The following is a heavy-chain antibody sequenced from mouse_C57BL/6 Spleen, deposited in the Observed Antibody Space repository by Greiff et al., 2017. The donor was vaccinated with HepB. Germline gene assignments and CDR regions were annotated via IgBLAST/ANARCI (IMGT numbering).Heavy chain of an antibody. Sequence: VQLQQSGAELVKPGASVKISCKASGYAFSSYWMNWVKQRAGKGLEWIGQIYPGDGDTNYNGKFKGKATLTADKSSSTAYMQLSSLTSEDSAVYFCARRGYGSPFDYWGQGTTLTVSS. CDR1: GYAFSSYW. D-gene: IGHD1-1*01. V-gene: IGHV1-80*01. CDR2: IYPGDGDT. CDR3: ARRGYGSPFDY. J-gene: IGHJ2*01.